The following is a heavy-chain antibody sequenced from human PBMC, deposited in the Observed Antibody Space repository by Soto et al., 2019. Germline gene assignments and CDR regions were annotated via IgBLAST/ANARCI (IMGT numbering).Heavy chain of an antibody. V-gene: IGHV3-30-3*01. CDR2: ISYDGSNK. CDR1: GFTFSSYA. D-gene: IGHD1-1*01. Sequence: QVQLVESGGGVVHPGRSLRLSCAASGFTFSSYAMHWVRQAPGKGLEWVAVISYDGSNKYYADSVKGRFTISRDKSKNTLYLQMNSLRAEDTAVYYCAIDAGGNARDYFDYWGQGTLVTVSS. J-gene: IGHJ4*02. CDR3: AIDAGGNARDYFDY.